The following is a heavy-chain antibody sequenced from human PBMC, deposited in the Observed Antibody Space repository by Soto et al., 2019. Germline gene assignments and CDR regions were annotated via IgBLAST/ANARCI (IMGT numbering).Heavy chain of an antibody. D-gene: IGHD6-25*01. Sequence: GGSLRLSCAASGFTFSYYAMTWVRQAPGKGLEWVSAIYAGGSTYYADSVKGRFTISRDNSKNTLDLQMNSLRAEDTAVYYCARVDSGNQLDYWGQGTLVTVSS. CDR3: ARVDSGNQLDY. CDR1: GFTFSYYA. V-gene: IGHV3-53*01. CDR2: IYAGGST. J-gene: IGHJ4*02.